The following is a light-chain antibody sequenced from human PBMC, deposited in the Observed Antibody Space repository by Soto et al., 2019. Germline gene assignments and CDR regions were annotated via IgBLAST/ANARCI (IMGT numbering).Light chain of an antibody. J-gene: IGKJ4*02. CDR2: GAS. CDR3: QQYGSSPLT. CDR1: QSVSSSY. V-gene: IGKV3-20*01. Sequence: EIVLTQSPGTLSLSPGERATLSCRASQSVSSSYLAWYQQKPGQAPRLLIYGASSRATGIPDRFSGSGSGTDFTLTISSLEPEDFGVYYCQQYGSSPLTFGGGTKVEIK.